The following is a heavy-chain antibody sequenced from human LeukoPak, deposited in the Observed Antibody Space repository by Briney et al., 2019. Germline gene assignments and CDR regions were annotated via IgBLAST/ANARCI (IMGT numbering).Heavy chain of an antibody. CDR1: GSTISRDW. Sequence: GGSLRLSCAASGSTISRDWMTWVRQTPGKGLEWVANIKADGSAKHYVDSVKGRFTISRDNAKNSLYLQMNTLRVEDTAVYYCASTHTVWGQGTLVTVSS. CDR3: ASTHTV. CDR2: IKADGSAK. J-gene: IGHJ4*02. V-gene: IGHV3-7*01.